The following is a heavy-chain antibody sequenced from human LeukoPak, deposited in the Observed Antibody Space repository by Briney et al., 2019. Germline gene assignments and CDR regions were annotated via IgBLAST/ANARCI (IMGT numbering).Heavy chain of an antibody. CDR3: ARDGEYYYGSGYYYMDV. CDR2: IYTSGST. V-gene: IGHV4-4*07. J-gene: IGHJ6*03. Sequence: PSETLSLTCTVSGGSISSYYWSWIRQPAGKGLEWIGRIYTSGSTNYNPSLKSRVTMSVDTSKNQFSLKLSSVTAADTTVYYCARDGEYYYGSGYYYMDVWGKGTTVTVSS. D-gene: IGHD3-10*01. CDR1: GGSISSYY.